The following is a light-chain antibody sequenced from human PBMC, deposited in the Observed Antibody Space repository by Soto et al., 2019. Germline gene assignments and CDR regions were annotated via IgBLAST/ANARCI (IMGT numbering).Light chain of an antibody. V-gene: IGKV1-17*01. CDR3: LQHNSYPHT. J-gene: IGKJ2*01. CDR1: QGIGNA. Sequence: DIQMTQSPFSLSASVGDRITITCRASQGIGNALGWFQQKPGKAPKRLIFAASTLQSGVPSRFSGSGSGTEFTLTISSLQPEDFATYYCLQHNSYPHTFGQGTKLEIK. CDR2: AAS.